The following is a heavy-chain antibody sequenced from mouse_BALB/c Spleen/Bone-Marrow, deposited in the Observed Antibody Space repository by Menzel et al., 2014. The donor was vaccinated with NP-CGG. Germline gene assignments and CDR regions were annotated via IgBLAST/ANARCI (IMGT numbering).Heavy chain of an antibody. Sequence: EVQVVESGGGLVKPGGSLKLSCAASGFTFSSYAMSWVRQTPEKRLEWVATISSGGSYTYYPDSVRGRFTISRDNAKNTLYLQMSCLRSEDTAMYYCARRGYGNYVGYAMDYWGQGTSVTVSS. CDR1: GFTFSSYA. D-gene: IGHD2-10*02. CDR3: ARRGYGNYVGYAMDY. CDR2: ISSGGSYT. J-gene: IGHJ4*01. V-gene: IGHV5-9-3*01.